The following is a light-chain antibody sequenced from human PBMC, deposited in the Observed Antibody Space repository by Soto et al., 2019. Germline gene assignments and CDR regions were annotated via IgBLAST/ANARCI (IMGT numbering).Light chain of an antibody. CDR1: QSVGNN. V-gene: IGKV3-15*01. J-gene: IGKJ4*01. Sequence: EIVMTQSPATLSVSPGERATLSCRASQSVGNNLAWYRQKSGQAPRLLIYGASTRATGIPARFSGSGSGTEFTLTIDSLQSEDFAVYLCQQDRNWPLTFGGGTKVEIK. CDR3: QQDRNWPLT. CDR2: GAS.